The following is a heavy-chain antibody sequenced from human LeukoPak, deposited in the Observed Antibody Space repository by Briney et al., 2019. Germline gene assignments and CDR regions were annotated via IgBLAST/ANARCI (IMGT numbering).Heavy chain of an antibody. Sequence: PGGSLRLSCAASEFTFSIYWMHWVRQAPGEGLVWVSRINGDGSSTRYADSVKGRFTISRDNAENTLYLQMNSLRAEDTAVYYCAREFGYCSAGNCYSQAFDIWGQGTMVTVSS. CDR1: EFTFSIYW. V-gene: IGHV3-74*01. D-gene: IGHD2-15*01. J-gene: IGHJ3*02. CDR3: AREFGYCSAGNCYSQAFDI. CDR2: INGDGSST.